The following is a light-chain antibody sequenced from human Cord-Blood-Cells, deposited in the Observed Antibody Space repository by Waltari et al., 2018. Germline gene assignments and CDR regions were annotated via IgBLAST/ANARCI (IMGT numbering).Light chain of an antibody. V-gene: IGKV2-28*01. Sequence: DIVMTQSPLSLPVTPGEPASISCRSSQSLLHSNGYKYLDWYLQKPGQSPQLLIYLVSSRASGVPDRFSCSGSGTDFTLKISRVEAEDVGVYYCMQALQTRLTFGGVTKVEIK. CDR1: QSLLHSNGYKY. CDR3: MQALQTRLT. CDR2: LVS. J-gene: IGKJ4*01.